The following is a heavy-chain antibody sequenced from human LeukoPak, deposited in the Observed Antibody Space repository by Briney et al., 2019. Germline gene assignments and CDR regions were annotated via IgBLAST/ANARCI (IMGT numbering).Heavy chain of an antibody. CDR1: GFTFGDYW. D-gene: IGHD1-26*01. CDR3: AKERELLNCFDY. J-gene: IGHJ4*02. V-gene: IGHV3-7*03. Sequence: GGSLRLSCAASGFTFGDYWMSWVRRAPGKGREWVANIKQDGSEKFYVDSVKGRFTISRDNAKNSLYLQMNSLRDEDTAVYYCAKERELLNCFDYWGQGALVTVSS. CDR2: IKQDGSEK.